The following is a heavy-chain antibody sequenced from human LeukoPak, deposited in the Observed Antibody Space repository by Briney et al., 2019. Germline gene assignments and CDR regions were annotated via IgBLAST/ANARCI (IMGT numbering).Heavy chain of an antibody. D-gene: IGHD2-2*02. J-gene: IGHJ5*02. CDR1: GYSFTSYW. CDR2: IYPGDSDT. V-gene: IGHV5-51*01. CDR3: ARVPFYCSSISCYINWFDP. Sequence: GDSLTISCKGSGYSFTSYWIGWVRQMPGKGLEWMGIIYPGDSDTRYSPSFQGQVIISADKSISTAYLQWSSLKASHTAMYYCARVPFYCSSISCYINWFDPWGQGTLVTVSS.